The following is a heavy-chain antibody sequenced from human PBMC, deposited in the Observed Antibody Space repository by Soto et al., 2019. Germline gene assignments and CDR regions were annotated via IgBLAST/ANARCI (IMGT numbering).Heavy chain of an antibody. CDR2: IYPGDSDT. CDR1: GYSFTSYW. Sequence: PGESLKISCKGSGYSFTSYWIGWVRQMPGKGLEGMGIIYPGDSDTRYSPSFQGQVTISADKFISTAYLQRRSLKASDTAMYYCARLSPDYDIFAGYSYSFDYWGQGTLVTVSS. CDR3: ARLSPDYDIFAGYSYSFDY. D-gene: IGHD3-9*01. J-gene: IGHJ4*02. V-gene: IGHV5-51*01.